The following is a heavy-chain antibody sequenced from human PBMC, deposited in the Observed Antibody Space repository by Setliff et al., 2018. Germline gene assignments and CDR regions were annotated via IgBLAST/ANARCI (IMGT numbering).Heavy chain of an antibody. CDR3: TRDSVYSSGWYASGH. Sequence: GGSLRLSCAASGFTFDDHGMSWVRQAPGKGLEWVSGINWIGGDIGYADSVKGRFTISRDNAKNSLHLQMNSLKAEDTAFYYCTRDSVYSSGWYASGHWGQGTLVTVSS. V-gene: IGHV3-20*04. CDR2: INWIGGDI. D-gene: IGHD6-19*01. J-gene: IGHJ4*02. CDR1: GFTFDDHG.